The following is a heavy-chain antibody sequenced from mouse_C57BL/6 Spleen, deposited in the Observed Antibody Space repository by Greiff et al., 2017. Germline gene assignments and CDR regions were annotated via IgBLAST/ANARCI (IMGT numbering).Heavy chain of an antibody. D-gene: IGHD1-1*01. CDR3: ARSYYGSSSWFAY. CDR2: INPNNGGT. J-gene: IGHJ3*01. CDR1: GYTFTDYN. V-gene: IGHV1-18*01. Sequence: VQLQQSGPELVKPGASVKIPCKASGYTFTDYNMDWVKQSHGKSLEWIGDINPNNGGTIYNQKFKGKATLTVDKSSSTAYMELRSLTSEDTAVYYCARSYYGSSSWFAYWGQGTLVTVSA.